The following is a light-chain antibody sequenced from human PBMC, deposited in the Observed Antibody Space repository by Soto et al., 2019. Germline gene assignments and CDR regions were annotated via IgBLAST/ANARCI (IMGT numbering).Light chain of an antibody. CDR2: EAS. CDR1: QSISDS. CDR3: QQYNGYWT. Sequence: DIQMTQSPSTLSATEGDRVTITCRASQSISDSLAWYQQKPGKAPKLLIYEASNLKSGVPSRFSGSGSGTEYTLTISSLQPDDFASYYCQQYNGYWTFGQGTKVEIK. V-gene: IGKV1-5*03. J-gene: IGKJ1*01.